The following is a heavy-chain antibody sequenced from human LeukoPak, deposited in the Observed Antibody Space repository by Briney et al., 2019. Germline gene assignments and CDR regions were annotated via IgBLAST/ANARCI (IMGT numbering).Heavy chain of an antibody. CDR2: INHSGST. D-gene: IGHD2-21*02. V-gene: IGHV4-34*01. J-gene: IGHJ4*02. Sequence: SETLSLTCAAYGGSFSGYYWSWIRQPPGKGLEWIGEINHSGSTNYNPSLKSRVTISVDTSKSQFSLKLSSVTAADTAVYYCARGGSMTTIPGLFDYWGQGTLVTVSS. CDR3: ARGGSMTTIPGLFDY. CDR1: GGSFSGYY.